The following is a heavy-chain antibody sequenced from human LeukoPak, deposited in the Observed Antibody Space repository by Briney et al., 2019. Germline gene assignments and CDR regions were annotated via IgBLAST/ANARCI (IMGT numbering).Heavy chain of an antibody. D-gene: IGHD3-10*01. CDR1: GFTFSDSY. Sequence: GGSLRLSCTASGFTFSDSYMTWIRQAPGKGLEWVSYISSSSSYIYYADSVKGRCTVSRDNAKNSLSLQMNSPRVEDTAVYYCAKLAKYFYGAETFYFFEHWGQGTPVTASS. CDR2: ISSSSSYI. CDR3: AKLAKYFYGAETFYFFEH. J-gene: IGHJ4*02. V-gene: IGHV3-11*04.